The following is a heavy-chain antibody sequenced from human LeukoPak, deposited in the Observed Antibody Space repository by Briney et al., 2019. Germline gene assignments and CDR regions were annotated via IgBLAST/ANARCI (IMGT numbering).Heavy chain of an antibody. Sequence: GGSLRLSCAASGFTFSSYWLSWVRQAPGKGLEWVANIKQDGSEKYYVESVKGRFTISRDNARDSLYLQMNSLRVEDTAVYYCARDLDSSGRTLPGDYFDYWGQGTLVTVSS. J-gene: IGHJ4*02. CDR2: IKQDGSEK. CDR1: GFTFSSYW. CDR3: ARDLDSSGRTLPGDYFDY. V-gene: IGHV3-7*01. D-gene: IGHD6-19*01.